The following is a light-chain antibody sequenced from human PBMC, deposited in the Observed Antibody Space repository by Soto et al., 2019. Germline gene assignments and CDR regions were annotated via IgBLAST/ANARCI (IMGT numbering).Light chain of an antibody. CDR1: QSVSSY. CDR3: QQYGSSPPIT. J-gene: IGKJ5*01. V-gene: IGKV3-20*01. CDR2: GAS. Sequence: EIVLTHSPATLSLSPWERATLSSSASQSVSSYLAWYQQKPGQAPRLLIYGASSRATGIPDRFSGSGSGTDFTLTISRLEPEDFAVYYCQQYGSSPPITFGQGTRLEIK.